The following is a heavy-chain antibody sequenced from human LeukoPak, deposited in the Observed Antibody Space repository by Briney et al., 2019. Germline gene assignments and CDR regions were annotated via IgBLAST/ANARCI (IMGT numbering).Heavy chain of an antibody. CDR1: GFTFSSYG. CDR3: ARRSGIAVAGAFDY. D-gene: IGHD6-19*01. CDR2: ISTSSSSK. J-gene: IGHJ4*02. Sequence: GGSLRLSCAASGFTFSSYGMSWVRQAPGKGLEWVSYISTSSSSKYYADSVKGRFTISRDNAQNSVFLQMNSLRAEDTAVYYCARRSGIAVAGAFDYWGQGTLVTVSS. V-gene: IGHV3-48*01.